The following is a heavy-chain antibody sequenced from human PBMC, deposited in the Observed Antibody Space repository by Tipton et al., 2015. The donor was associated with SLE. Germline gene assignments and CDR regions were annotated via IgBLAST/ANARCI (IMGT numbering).Heavy chain of an antibody. J-gene: IGHJ4*02. CDR1: GGSISSVSYY. D-gene: IGHD6-19*01. CDR3: ARVTVAGTTGLTLFDY. V-gene: IGHV4-61*02. Sequence: LRLSCTVSGGSISSVSYYWSWIRQPAGKGLEWIGRIYTTGSTHYNPSLKSRVTISVDTSKNQFSLKLSSVTAADTAVYYCARVTVAGTTGLTLFDYWGQGTLVTVSS. CDR2: IYTTGST.